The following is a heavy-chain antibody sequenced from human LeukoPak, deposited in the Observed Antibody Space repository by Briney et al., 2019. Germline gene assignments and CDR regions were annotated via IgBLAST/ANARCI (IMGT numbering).Heavy chain of an antibody. CDR1: GYSIGTGYY. Sequence: SETLSLTCTVSGYSIGTGYYWGRVRRPPGKGLEWVGTVHRTGGTWYNPSLKSRATVSMDTSKNQFSLRLTSVTAADTAMYYCARFGSGSYHIRYYFDFWGQGALVTVSS. V-gene: IGHV4-38-2*02. D-gene: IGHD3-22*01. CDR3: ARFGSGSYHIRYYFDF. J-gene: IGHJ4*02. CDR2: VHRTGGT.